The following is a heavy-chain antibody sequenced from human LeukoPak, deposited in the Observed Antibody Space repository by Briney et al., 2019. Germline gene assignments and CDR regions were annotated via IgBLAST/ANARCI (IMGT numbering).Heavy chain of an antibody. Sequence: TLSLTCTVSGGSISSGSYYWSWIRQPAGKGLEWIGRIYTSGSTNYNPSLKSRVTISVDTSKNQFSLKLSSVTAADTAVYYCARDYDILTGYQYVDAFDIWGQGTMVTVSS. CDR1: GGSISSGSYY. D-gene: IGHD3-9*01. CDR3: ARDYDILTGYQYVDAFDI. J-gene: IGHJ3*02. CDR2: IYTSGST. V-gene: IGHV4-61*02.